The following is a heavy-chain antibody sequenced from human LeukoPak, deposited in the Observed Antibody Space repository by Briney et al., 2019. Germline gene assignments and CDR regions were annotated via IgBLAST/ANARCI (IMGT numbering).Heavy chain of an antibody. J-gene: IGHJ4*02. D-gene: IGHD2-8*02. Sequence: PGGSLRLSCVGSGFMFSSYGLSWVRQAPGKGLEWVSSISNSGGRTAKGLERVSGVTHSAENTFYADSVRGRFAISRDNSKNTVFLQMNSLRDEDTAIYYCAKGLQKAQTIHWSWGGPKTPNENPYYFDYWGQGTLVTVSS. CDR1: GFMFSSYG. CDR3: AKGLQKAQTIHWSWGGPKTPNENPYYFDY. CDR2: VTHSAENT. V-gene: IGHV3-23*01.